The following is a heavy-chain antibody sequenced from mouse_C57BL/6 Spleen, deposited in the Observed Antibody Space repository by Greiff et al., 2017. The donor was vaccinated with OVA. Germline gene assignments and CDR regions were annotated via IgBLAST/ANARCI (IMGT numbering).Heavy chain of an antibody. CDR2: ISDGGSYT. CDR3: ARDKGYGSSYHWYFDV. J-gene: IGHJ1*03. D-gene: IGHD1-1*01. CDR1: GFTFSSYA. Sequence: DVKLVESGGGLVKPGGSLKLSCAASGFTFSSYAMSWVRQTPEKRLEWVATISDGGSYTYYPDNVKGRFTISRDNAKNNLYLQMSHLKSEDTAMYYCARDKGYGSSYHWYFDVWGTGTTVTVSS. V-gene: IGHV5-4*01.